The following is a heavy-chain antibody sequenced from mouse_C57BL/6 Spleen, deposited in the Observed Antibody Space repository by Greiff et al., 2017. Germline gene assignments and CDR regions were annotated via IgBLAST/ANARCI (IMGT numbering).Heavy chain of an antibody. J-gene: IGHJ3*01. V-gene: IGHV14-4*01. D-gene: IGHD2-4*01. CDR2: IDPENGDT. CDR3: TTLWMDYDGGWFAY. Sequence: EVQLQESGAELVRPGASVKLSCTASGFNIKDDYMHWVKQRPEQGLEWIGWIDPENGDTEYASKFQGKATITADTSSNTAYLQLSSLTSEDTAVYYCTTLWMDYDGGWFAYWGQGTLVTVSA. CDR1: GFNIKDDY.